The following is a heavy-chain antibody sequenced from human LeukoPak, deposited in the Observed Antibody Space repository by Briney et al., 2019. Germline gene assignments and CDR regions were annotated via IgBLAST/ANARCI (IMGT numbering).Heavy chain of an antibody. CDR2: FDPEDGET. D-gene: IGHD3-3*01. CDR1: GYTLTELS. V-gene: IGHV1-24*01. CDR3: ATDRNYDFWSGRWYYFDY. Sequence: ASVKVSCKVSGYTLTELSMHWVRQAPGKGLEWMGGFDPEDGETIYAQKFQGRVTMTEDTSTDTAYMELSSLRSEDTAVYYCATDRNYDFWSGRWYYFDYWAREPWSPSPQ. J-gene: IGHJ4*02.